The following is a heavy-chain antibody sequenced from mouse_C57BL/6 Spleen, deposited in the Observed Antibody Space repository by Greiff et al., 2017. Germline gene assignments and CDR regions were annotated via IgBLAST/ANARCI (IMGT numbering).Heavy chain of an antibody. J-gene: IGHJ3*01. V-gene: IGHV1-22*01. CDR2: INPNNGGT. D-gene: IGHD2-4*01. CDR1: GYTFTDYN. Sequence: LQESGASVKMSCKASGYTFTDYNMHWVKQSHGKSLEWIGYINPNNGGTSYNQKFKGKATLTVNKSSSTAYMELRSLTSEDSAVYYCARLYDYATFAYWGQGTLVTVSA. CDR3: ARLYDYATFAY.